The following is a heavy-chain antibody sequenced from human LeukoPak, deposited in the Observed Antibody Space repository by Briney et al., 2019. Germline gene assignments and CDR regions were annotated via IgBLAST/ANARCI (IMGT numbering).Heavy chain of an antibody. CDR1: GGSISGYY. CDR2: IYSSGST. CDR3: ARNYGGAYYLDY. J-gene: IGHJ4*02. Sequence: SETLSLTCTVSGGSISGYYWSWIRQSAGKGLEWIGRIYSSGSTNYNPSLKSRVTMSVDTSKNQSSLKLSSVTAADTAVYYCARNYGGAYYLDYWGQGTLVTVSS. V-gene: IGHV4-4*07. D-gene: IGHD4/OR15-4a*01.